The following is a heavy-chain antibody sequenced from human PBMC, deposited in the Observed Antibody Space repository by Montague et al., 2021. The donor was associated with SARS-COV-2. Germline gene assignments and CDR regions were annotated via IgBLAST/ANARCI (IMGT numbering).Heavy chain of an antibody. Sequence: SETLSLTCSVSGGSISSYYWSWIRQSPGKGLEWIGYTFHSGITDXNPSLKSRVTISVDMSKNQFSLQLNSATAADSAVYYCARTEYNWNDWFDPWGQGTLVTVSS. J-gene: IGHJ5*02. D-gene: IGHD1-20*01. V-gene: IGHV4-59*13. CDR3: ARTEYNWNDWFDP. CDR1: GGSISSYY. CDR2: TFHSGIT.